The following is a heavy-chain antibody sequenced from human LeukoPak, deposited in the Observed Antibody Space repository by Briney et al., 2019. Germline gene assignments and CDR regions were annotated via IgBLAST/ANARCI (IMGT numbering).Heavy chain of an antibody. CDR2: INHSGST. J-gene: IGHJ3*02. D-gene: IGHD6-13*01. Sequence: SETLSLTCAVYGGSFSGYYWSWIRQPPGKGLEWIGEINHSGSTNYNPSLKSRVTISVDTSKNQFSLKLSSVTAADTAVYYCASRWYSSSWYFLDAFDIWGQGTMVTVSS. CDR3: ASRWYSSSWYFLDAFDI. V-gene: IGHV4-34*01. CDR1: GGSFSGYY.